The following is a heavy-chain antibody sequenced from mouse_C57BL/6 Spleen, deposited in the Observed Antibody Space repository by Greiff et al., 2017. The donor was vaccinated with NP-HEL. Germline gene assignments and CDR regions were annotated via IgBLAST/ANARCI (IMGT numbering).Heavy chain of an antibody. Sequence: QVQLQQPGAELVMPGASVKLSCKASGYTFTSYWMHWVKQRPGQGLEWIGEIDPSDSYTNYNQKFKGKSTLTVDKSSSTAYMQRSSLTSEDSAVYYCARGDYYGSSHFDYWGKGTTLTVSS. J-gene: IGHJ2*01. CDR1: GYTFTSYW. V-gene: IGHV1-69*01. D-gene: IGHD1-1*01. CDR2: IDPSDSYT. CDR3: ARGDYYGSSHFDY.